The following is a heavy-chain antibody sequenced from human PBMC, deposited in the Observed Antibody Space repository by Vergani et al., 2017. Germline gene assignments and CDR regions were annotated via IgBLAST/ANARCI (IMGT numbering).Heavy chain of an antibody. Sequence: QVQLVQSGAEVKKPGSSVKVSCKASGGTFSSYAISWVRQAPGQGLEWMGGIIPIFGTANYAQKFQGRVTITADESTSTAYMELSSLRSEDTAVYYCARERLRYDSSGYRGGNWFDPWGQGTLVTVSS. CDR1: GGTFSSYA. CDR2: IIPIFGTA. J-gene: IGHJ5*02. CDR3: ARERLRYDSSGYRGGNWFDP. D-gene: IGHD3-22*01. V-gene: IGHV1-69*01.